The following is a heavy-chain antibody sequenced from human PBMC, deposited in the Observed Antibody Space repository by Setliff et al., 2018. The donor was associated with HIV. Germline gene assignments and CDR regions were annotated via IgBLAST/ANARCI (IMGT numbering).Heavy chain of an antibody. CDR2: VNSDGSST. J-gene: IGHJ6*03. CDR1: GFTFSYYS. D-gene: IGHD3-9*01. V-gene: IGHV3-74*01. Sequence: PGGSLRLSCAASGFTFSYYSMNWVRQAPGKGLVWVSRVNSDGSSTNYADSVKGRFTMSRDNAKNTLHLQMNSLRAEDTALYYCSRGDQTGYYRTYFYCMDLWGKGTTVTVSS. CDR3: SRGDQTGYYRTYFYCMDL.